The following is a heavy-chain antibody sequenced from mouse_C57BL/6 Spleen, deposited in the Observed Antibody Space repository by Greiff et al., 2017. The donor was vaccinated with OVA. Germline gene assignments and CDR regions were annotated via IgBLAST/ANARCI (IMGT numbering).Heavy chain of an antibody. CDR1: GYTFTDYY. CDR2: INPNNGGT. D-gene: IGHD2-5*01. CDR3: ARDYYSNYPFAY. J-gene: IGHJ3*01. Sequence: EVKLQQSGPELVKPGASVKISCKASGYTFTDYYMNWVKQSHGKSLEWIGDINPNNGGTSYNQKFKGKATLTVDKSSSTAYMELRSLTSEDSAVYYCARDYYSNYPFAYWGQGTLVTVSA. V-gene: IGHV1-26*01.